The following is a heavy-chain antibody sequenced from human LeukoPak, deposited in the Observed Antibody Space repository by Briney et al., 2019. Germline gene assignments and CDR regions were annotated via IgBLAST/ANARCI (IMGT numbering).Heavy chain of an antibody. CDR1: GGTFSSYA. V-gene: IGHV1-18*01. CDR2: ISAYNGNT. D-gene: IGHD3-10*01. CDR3: ARWFGELLGNWFDP. Sequence: ASVKVSCKASGGTFSSYAISWVRQAPGQGLEWMGWISAYNGNTNYAQKLQGRVAMTTDTSTSTAYMELRSLRSADTAVYYCARWFGELLGNWFDPWGQGTLVTVSS. J-gene: IGHJ5*02.